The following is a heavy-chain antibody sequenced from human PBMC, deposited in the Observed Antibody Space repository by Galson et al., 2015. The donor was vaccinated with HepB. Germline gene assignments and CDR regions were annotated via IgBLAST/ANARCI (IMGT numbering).Heavy chain of an antibody. J-gene: IGHJ6*02. Sequence: SLRLSCAASGFTFSNSAMSRVRQAPGKGLEWVSAVSGSGDSTYYADFVKGRFTISRDNSKNTLYLQMNSLRPEDTAVYYCARDRVPSGDAYYYAMDVWGQGTTVTVS. CDR2: VSGSGDST. D-gene: IGHD3-10*01. V-gene: IGHV3-23*01. CDR3: ARDRVPSGDAYYYAMDV. CDR1: GFTFSNSA.